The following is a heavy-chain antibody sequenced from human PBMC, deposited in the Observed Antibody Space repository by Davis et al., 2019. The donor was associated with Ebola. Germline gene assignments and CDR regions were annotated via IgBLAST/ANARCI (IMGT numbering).Heavy chain of an antibody. CDR3: SRDLKQPPPSYYYGMDV. J-gene: IGHJ6*02. Sequence: GGSLRLSCRVFGFTFGDYAINWVRQAPGKGLEWVGFIRSKAYGGKPAYAASVKGRFTISRDDSKSIAYLQMDSLKIEDTAVYYCSRDLKQPPPSYYYGMDVWGQGTLVTVSS. CDR2: IRSKAYGGKP. V-gene: IGHV3-49*04. CDR1: GFTFGDYA.